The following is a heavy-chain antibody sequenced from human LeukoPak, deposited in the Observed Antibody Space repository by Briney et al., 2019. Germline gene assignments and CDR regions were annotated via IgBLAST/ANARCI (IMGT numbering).Heavy chain of an antibody. Sequence: GASGKVSCKASGYTFTSYGISWVRQAPGQGLEWMGWISAYNGNTNYAQKLQGRVTMTTDTSTSTAYMELRSLRSDDAAVYYCARGGCSSSSCYISRAFDIWGQGTMVTVSS. CDR1: GYTFTSYG. D-gene: IGHD2-2*02. V-gene: IGHV1-18*01. CDR3: ARGGCSSSSCYISRAFDI. J-gene: IGHJ3*02. CDR2: ISAYNGNT.